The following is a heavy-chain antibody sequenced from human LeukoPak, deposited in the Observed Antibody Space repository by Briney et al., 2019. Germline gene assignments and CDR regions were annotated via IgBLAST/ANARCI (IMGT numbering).Heavy chain of an antibody. CDR1: TFIVSSSH. V-gene: IGHV3-53*01. CDR2: IYSGGST. D-gene: IGHD1-1*01. CDR3: AKGKRYPDY. J-gene: IGHJ4*02. Sequence: GGSLRLSCAASTFIVSSSHVTWVRQTPGKGLEWVSVIYSGGSTFYADSVKGRFTISRDNSRNTLYLQMNSLRAEDTAVYYCAKGKRYPDYWGQGTLVTVSS.